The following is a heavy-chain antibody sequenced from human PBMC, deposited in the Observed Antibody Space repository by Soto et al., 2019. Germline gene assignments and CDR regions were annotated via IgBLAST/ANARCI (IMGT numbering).Heavy chain of an antibody. CDR1: GGTFSSYA. CDR2: IIPNVGTA. D-gene: IGHD3-10*01. CDR3: ARDGPSGSAGTPLWYFDY. J-gene: IGHJ4*02. V-gene: IGHV1-69*12. Sequence: QVQLVQSGAEVKKPGSSVKVSCKASGGTFSSYAISWVRQAPGQGLEWMGGIIPNVGTANYAQKFQGRVTITADESTSTDYMELSSLRSDDTGVYYCARDGPSGSAGTPLWYFDYWGQGTLVTVSS.